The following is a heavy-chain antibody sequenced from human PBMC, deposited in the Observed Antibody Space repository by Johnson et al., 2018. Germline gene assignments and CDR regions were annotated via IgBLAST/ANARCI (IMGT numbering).Heavy chain of an antibody. J-gene: IGHJ6*02. D-gene: IGHD2-2*02. V-gene: IGHV1-69*01. CDR2: IIPVFGTA. Sequence: QVQLVEAGAEVKKPGSSVKVSCKASGGTFSSYAISWLRQAPGQGLEWMGGIIPVFGTANYAQKFKGRDTIPADESTRTADMAPSSLRSEDTAVYYCARLGVVVPAAISDYYYYYGMDVWGQGTTVTVSS. CDR3: ARLGVVVPAAISDYYYYYGMDV. CDR1: GGTFSSYA.